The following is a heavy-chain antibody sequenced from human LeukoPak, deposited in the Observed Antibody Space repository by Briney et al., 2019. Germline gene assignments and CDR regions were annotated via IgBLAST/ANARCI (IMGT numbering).Heavy chain of an antibody. J-gene: IGHJ1*01. D-gene: IGHD6-13*01. Sequence: GESLKICCKGSGYSFTSYWIGWGPQMPGKGLEWMGIIYPGDSDTRYSPSFQGQVTISADKSISTAYLQWSSLKASDTAMYYCARSGYGSSWSQKYFQHWGQGTLVTVSS. CDR1: GYSFTSYW. CDR3: ARSGYGSSWSQKYFQH. V-gene: IGHV5-51*01. CDR2: IYPGDSDT.